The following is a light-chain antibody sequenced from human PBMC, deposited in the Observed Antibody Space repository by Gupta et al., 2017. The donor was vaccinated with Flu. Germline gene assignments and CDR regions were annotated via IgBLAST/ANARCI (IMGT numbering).Light chain of an antibody. CDR1: QGINHW. J-gene: IGKJ2*03. CDR2: AAS. CDR3: QQANTFPYS. V-gene: IGKV1-12*01. Sequence: DIQLTQSPSSLSASVGDGVNITCRASQGINHWLAWYQQKPGKAPKLLIYAASTLQTGVPSRFSGSGSGADFTLTISSLRPEDFGTYYCQQANTFPYSFGQGTKLEIK.